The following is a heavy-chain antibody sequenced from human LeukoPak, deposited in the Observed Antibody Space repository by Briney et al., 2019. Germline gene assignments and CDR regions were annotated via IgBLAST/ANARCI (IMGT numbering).Heavy chain of an antibody. J-gene: IGHJ4*02. CDR2: IIPIFGTA. V-gene: IGHV1-69*05. Sequence: ASVKVSCKASGGTFSSYAISWVRQAPGQGLEWMGGIIPIFGTANYAQKFQGRVTITTDESTSTAYMELSSLRSEDTAVYYCASSDGYYYDSSAKQDNWGQGTLVTVSS. CDR1: GGTFSSYA. CDR3: ASSDGYYYDSSAKQDN. D-gene: IGHD3-22*01.